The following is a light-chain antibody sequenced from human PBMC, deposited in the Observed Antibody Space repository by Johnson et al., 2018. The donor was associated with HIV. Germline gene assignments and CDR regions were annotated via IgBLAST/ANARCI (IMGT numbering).Light chain of an antibody. CDR1: SSNIGNNY. J-gene: IGLJ1*01. CDR2: ENK. V-gene: IGLV1-51*02. Sequence: QSLLTQPPSVSAAPGQKVTISCSGSSSNIGNNYVSWYQQLPGTAPKLLIHENKKRPSGIPDRFSGSKSGTSATLDITGLQTGDEADYYCGTWDSSLGAYVFGTGTKVTVL. CDR3: GTWDSSLGAYV.